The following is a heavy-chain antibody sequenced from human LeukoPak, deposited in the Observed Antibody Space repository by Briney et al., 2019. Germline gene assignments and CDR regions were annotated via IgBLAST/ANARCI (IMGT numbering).Heavy chain of an antibody. V-gene: IGHV1-2*02. CDR3: ARDKTYYYDSSGSPGYGMDV. Sequence: ASVKVSCKASGYTFTGYYMHWVRQAPGQGLEWMGWINPNSGGTNYAQMFQGRVTMTRDTSISTAYMELSRLRSDDTAVYYCARDKTYYYDSSGSPGYGMDVWGQGTTVTVSS. CDR2: INPNSGGT. J-gene: IGHJ6*02. D-gene: IGHD3-22*01. CDR1: GYTFTGYY.